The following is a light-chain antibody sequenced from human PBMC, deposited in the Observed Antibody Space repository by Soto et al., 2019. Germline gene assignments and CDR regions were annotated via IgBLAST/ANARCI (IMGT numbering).Light chain of an antibody. V-gene: IGKV3-11*01. Sequence: EVVLTQSPDTQSLSPGERATLSCRASQSFSGHLAWYQQKPGQAPRLLIYDASKRATGIPARFSGSGFGTDYTLTISSLEPEDFAVYDCQQRSKWRTFGQGTKVDIK. CDR3: QQRSKWRT. CDR1: QSFSGH. CDR2: DAS. J-gene: IGKJ1*01.